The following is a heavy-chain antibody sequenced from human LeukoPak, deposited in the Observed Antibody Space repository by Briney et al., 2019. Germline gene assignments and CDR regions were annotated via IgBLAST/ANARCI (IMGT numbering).Heavy chain of an antibody. CDR3: ARDPYSGYD. D-gene: IGHD5-12*01. V-gene: IGHV3-30*19. Sequence: PGRSLRLSCAASVFTFSGYGIHCVRQAPGKGLEWVAVVSYHGSNEHYADSVKGRFTVSRDNSKNTLYLQMNSLRAEDTAVYYCARDPYSGYDWGQGTLVTVSS. J-gene: IGHJ4*02. CDR1: VFTFSGYG. CDR2: VSYHGSNE.